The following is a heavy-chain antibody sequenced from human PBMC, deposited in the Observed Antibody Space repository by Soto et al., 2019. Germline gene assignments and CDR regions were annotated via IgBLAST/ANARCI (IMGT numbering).Heavy chain of an antibody. CDR1: GLPFSSHA. Sequence: GGSLRLSCAASGLPFSSHAMSWVRQAPGKGLEWVSSISISGGNTYYADSVRGRFTISRDNSKNTLYLHMNSLTAEDTAIYYCANEIRPNDYWGQGTLVTAPQ. CDR2: ISISGGNT. V-gene: IGHV3-23*01. CDR3: ANEIRPNDY. J-gene: IGHJ4*02. D-gene: IGHD4-17*01.